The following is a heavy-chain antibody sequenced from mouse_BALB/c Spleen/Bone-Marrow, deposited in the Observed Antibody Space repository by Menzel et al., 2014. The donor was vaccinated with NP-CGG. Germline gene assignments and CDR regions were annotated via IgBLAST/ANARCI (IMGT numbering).Heavy chain of an antibody. J-gene: IGHJ4*01. V-gene: IGHV2-4-1*01. Sequence: QVQLQQPGPGLVHPSQSLSITCTVSGFSSTSYDIHWVRQSPGKGLEWLAVIWSGGSTGYNAAFISRLSISKDNSKSQVFFKMYSLQADDTAIYYCARKSSYDGFHTMDQWGQGTSVTVSS. D-gene: IGHD2-3*01. CDR1: GFSSTSYD. CDR3: ARKSSYDGFHTMDQ. CDR2: IWSGGST.